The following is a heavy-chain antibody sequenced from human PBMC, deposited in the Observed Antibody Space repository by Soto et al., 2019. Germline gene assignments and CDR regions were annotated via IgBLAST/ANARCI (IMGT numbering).Heavy chain of an antibody. V-gene: IGHV4-4*02. CDR2: IYHSGST. CDR1: GGSISSSNW. Sequence: SETLSLTCAVSGGSISSSNWWSWVCQPPGKGLEWIGEIYHSGSTNYNPSLKSRVTISVDKSKNQFSLKLSSVTAADTAVYYCARMDRIAIGYYYYYAIDVWCQGTTVTLSS. CDR3: ARMDRIAIGYYYYYAIDV. J-gene: IGHJ6*02. D-gene: IGHD6-13*01.